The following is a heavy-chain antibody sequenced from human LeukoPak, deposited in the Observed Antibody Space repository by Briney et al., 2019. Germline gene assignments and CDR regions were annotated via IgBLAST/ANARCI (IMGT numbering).Heavy chain of an antibody. D-gene: IGHD1-26*01. CDR3: ARSQWDYFDY. CDR1: GGSISSSSYY. Sequence: SETLSLTCTVSGGSISSSSYYWGWIRQPPGKGLEWIGSIYYSGSTYYNPSLKSRVTISVDTSKNQFSLKLSSVTAADTAVYYCARSQWDYFDYWGQGTLVTVSS. V-gene: IGHV4-39*01. J-gene: IGHJ4*02. CDR2: IYYSGST.